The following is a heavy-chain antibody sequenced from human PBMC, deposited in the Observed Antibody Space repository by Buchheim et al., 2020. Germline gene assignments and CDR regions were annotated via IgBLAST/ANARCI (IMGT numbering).Heavy chain of an antibody. V-gene: IGHV3-7*01. Sequence: EVQLVESGGGLVQPGGSLRLSCAASGFTFSGHWMTWVRQAPGKGLEWVANIKNNGSKGYYVYSVKGRFTISIAKAMSKQFLQMSSLRAEDTAVYYCARGTRDYYGMDVWGQGT. J-gene: IGHJ6*02. CDR1: GFTFSGHW. CDR2: IKNNGSKG. CDR3: ARGTRDYYGMDV.